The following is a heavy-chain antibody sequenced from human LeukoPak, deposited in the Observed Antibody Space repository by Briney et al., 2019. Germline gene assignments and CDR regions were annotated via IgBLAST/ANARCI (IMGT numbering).Heavy chain of an antibody. Sequence: PSETLSLTCTVSGGSISSHYWSWIRQPPGKGLEWIRYIYYSGSTSYNPSLKSRVTISVDTSENQFSLKLSSVTAADTAVYYCARSDYDFWSGYFGGWGQGTLVTVSS. CDR1: GGSISSHY. V-gene: IGHV4-59*11. D-gene: IGHD3-3*01. CDR2: IYYSGST. CDR3: ARSDYDFWSGYFGG. J-gene: IGHJ4*02.